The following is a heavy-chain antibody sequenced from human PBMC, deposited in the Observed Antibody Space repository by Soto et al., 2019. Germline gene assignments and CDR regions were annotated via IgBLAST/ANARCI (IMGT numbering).Heavy chain of an antibody. J-gene: IGHJ6*03. CDR3: AREGGLDYSNCRRYYYYYMDV. D-gene: IGHD4-4*01. Sequence: SETLSLTCAVYGGSFSGYYWSWIRQPPGKGLEWIGEINHSGSTNYNPSLKSRVTISVDTSKNQFSLKLSSVTAADTAVYYCAREGGLDYSNCRRYYYYYMDVWGKGTTVTVSS. CDR1: GGSFSGYY. V-gene: IGHV4-34*01. CDR2: INHSGST.